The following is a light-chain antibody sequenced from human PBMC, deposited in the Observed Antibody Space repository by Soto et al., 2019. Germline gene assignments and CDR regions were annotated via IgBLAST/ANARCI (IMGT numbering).Light chain of an antibody. CDR3: QRYCSSPLT. CDR2: DAS. J-gene: IGKJ4*01. V-gene: IGKV3-20*01. Sequence: EIVLTQSPGTLSLSPGERATLSCRASQSVSSNYLAWYQQKPGQAPRLLIYDASSRATGIPDRFSGSGSGTDFTLTISRLEPEDFAVYYCQRYCSSPLTFGGGTKVEIK. CDR1: QSVSSNY.